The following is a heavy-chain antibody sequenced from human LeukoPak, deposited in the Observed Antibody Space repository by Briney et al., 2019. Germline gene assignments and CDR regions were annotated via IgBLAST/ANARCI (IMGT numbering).Heavy chain of an antibody. CDR3: ARGREGYDYVWGSYRSGNYFDY. Sequence: SETLSLTCAVYGGSFSGYYWSWIRQPPGKGLEWIGEINHSGSTNYNPSLKSRVTISVDTSKNQFSLKLSSVTAADTAVYYCARGREGYDYVWGSYRSGNYFDYWGQGTLVTVSS. V-gene: IGHV4-34*01. CDR2: INHSGST. D-gene: IGHD3-16*02. J-gene: IGHJ4*02. CDR1: GGSFSGYY.